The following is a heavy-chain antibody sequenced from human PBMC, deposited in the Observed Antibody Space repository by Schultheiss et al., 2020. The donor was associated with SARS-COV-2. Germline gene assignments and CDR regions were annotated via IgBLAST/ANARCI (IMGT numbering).Heavy chain of an antibody. J-gene: IGHJ3*02. CDR3: ARVWFGELFGARAFDI. CDR2: IYYSGST. CDR1: GGSVSSGSYY. Sequence: SETLSLTCTVSGGSVSSGSYYWSWIRQPPGKGLEWIGYIYYSGSTNYNPSLKSRVTISVDTSKNQFSLKLSSVTAADTAVYYCARVWFGELFGARAFDIWGQGTMVTVSS. D-gene: IGHD3-10*01. V-gene: IGHV4-61*01.